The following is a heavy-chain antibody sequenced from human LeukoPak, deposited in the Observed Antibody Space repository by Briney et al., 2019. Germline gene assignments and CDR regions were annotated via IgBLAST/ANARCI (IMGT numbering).Heavy chain of an antibody. J-gene: IGHJ4*02. Sequence: GASLKISCKGSGYRLTSYWIGWLRQMPGKGLERMGIIYPGDSDTRSSPSLQGQVTIYDDRSISSAYLQWCSLKAADAALYYCAKSKSSSRYMRNYWGEGTLVTVSS. D-gene: IGHD6-13*01. CDR1: GYRLTSYW. CDR3: AKSKSSSRYMRNY. CDR2: IYPGDSDT. V-gene: IGHV5-51*01.